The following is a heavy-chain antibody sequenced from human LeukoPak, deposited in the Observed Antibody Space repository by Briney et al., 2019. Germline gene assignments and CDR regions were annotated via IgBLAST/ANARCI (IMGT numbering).Heavy chain of an antibody. CDR1: GGSISSYY. CDR2: IYTSGSP. D-gene: IGHD2-8*02. CDR3: ARDVSPPGGVSYNCFDP. J-gene: IGHJ5*02. V-gene: IGHV4-4*07. Sequence: SETLSLTCTVSGGSISSYYWRWIRQPAGKGLEWIGRIYTSGSPNYNPSLKSRVTMSVDTSKNQFSLKLSSVTAADTAVYNCARDVSPPGGVSYNCFDPWGQGTLVTVSS.